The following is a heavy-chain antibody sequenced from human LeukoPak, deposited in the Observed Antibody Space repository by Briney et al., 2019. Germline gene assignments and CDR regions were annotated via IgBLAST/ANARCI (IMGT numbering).Heavy chain of an antibody. J-gene: IGHJ4*02. V-gene: IGHV3-48*04. CDR1: GFTSSSYT. CDR3: VRGGRSDYGDYFDY. CDR2: ISTSATTI. Sequence: PGGSLRLSCSASGFTSSSYTMNWIRQAPGKGLEWVSYISTSATTIFYAGSVEGRFTISRDNAKSALFLLMNDLKAEDTAAYYCVRGGRSDYGDYFDYWGQGTLVTVSS. D-gene: IGHD4-17*01.